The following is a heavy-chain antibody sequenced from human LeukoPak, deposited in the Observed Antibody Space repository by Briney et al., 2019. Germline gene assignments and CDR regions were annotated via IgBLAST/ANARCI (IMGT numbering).Heavy chain of an antibody. CDR3: AKSGGYGLIDY. CDR2: INHSGST. V-gene: IGHV4-34*01. J-gene: IGHJ4*02. Sequence: SETLSLTCAVYGGSFSGYYWSWIRQPPGKGLEWIGEINHSGSTNYNPSLKSRVTISVDTSKNQVSLKMSSVTAADTAVYYCAKSGGYGLIDYWGQGTLVTVSS. CDR1: GGSFSGYY. D-gene: IGHD6-25*01.